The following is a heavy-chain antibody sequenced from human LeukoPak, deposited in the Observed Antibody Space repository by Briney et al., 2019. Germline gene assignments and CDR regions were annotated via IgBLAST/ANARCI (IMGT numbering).Heavy chain of an antibody. CDR2: ISPNSGGT. V-gene: IGHV1-2*02. D-gene: IGHD2-15*01. J-gene: IGHJ2*01. CDR1: GYIFTDYY. Sequence: ASVKVSCKASGYIFTDYYIHWVRQAPGQGLEWMGWISPNSGGTNYAQKFQGRVTMTRDTSLSTAYMDLSRLTSDDTAVYYCARDWPGISLHFDLWGRGTLITVSS. CDR3: ARDWPGISLHFDL.